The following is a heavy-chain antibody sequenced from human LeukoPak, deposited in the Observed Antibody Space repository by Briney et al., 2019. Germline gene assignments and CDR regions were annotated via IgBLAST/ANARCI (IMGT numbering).Heavy chain of an antibody. CDR1: GFTFSSYA. Sequence: GGSLRLSCAASGFTFSSYAMSWVRQAPGKGLVWVSRINSDGINTSYADSVKGRFTISRDNAKNTLNLQMNSLRADDTAVYYCAKDSSDYYFDYWGQGTLVTVSS. D-gene: IGHD3-22*01. CDR2: INSDGINT. J-gene: IGHJ4*02. V-gene: IGHV3-74*01. CDR3: AKDSSDYYFDY.